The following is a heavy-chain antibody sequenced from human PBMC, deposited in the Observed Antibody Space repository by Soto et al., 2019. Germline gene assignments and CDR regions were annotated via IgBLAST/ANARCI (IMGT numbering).Heavy chain of an antibody. D-gene: IGHD3-22*01. CDR3: AKEWVYDSSGWSFDY. CDR2: ISYDGSNK. Sequence: QVQLVESGGGVVQPGRSLRLSCAASGFTFSSYGMHWVRQAPGKGLEWVAVISYDGSNKYYADSVKGRFTISRDNSKNPLYLQMNSLRAEDTAVYYCAKEWVYDSSGWSFDYWGQGPLVTVSS. J-gene: IGHJ4*02. CDR1: GFTFSSYG. V-gene: IGHV3-30*18.